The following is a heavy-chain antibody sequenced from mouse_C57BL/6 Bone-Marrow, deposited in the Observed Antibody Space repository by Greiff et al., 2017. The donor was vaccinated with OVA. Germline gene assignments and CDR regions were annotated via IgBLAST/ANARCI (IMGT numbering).Heavy chain of an antibody. V-gene: IGHV5-2*01. J-gene: IGHJ1*03. D-gene: IGHD1-1*01. CDR3: ARQGVEEGYWYFDV. CDR1: EYAFPSHD. CDR2: INSDGGST. Sequence: EVMLVESGGGLVQPGESLKLSCESNEYAFPSHDMSWVRKTPEKRLELVAAINSDGGSTYYPDTMERRFIISRDNTKKTLYLQMSSLRSEDTALYYCARQGVEEGYWYFDVWGTGTTVTVSS.